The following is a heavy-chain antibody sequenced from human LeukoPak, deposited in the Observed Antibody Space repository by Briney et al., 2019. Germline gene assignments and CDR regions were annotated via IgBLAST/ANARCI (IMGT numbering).Heavy chain of an antibody. Sequence: PGGSLRLSCAASGFTFSSYAMSWVRQAPGKGLEWVSAISGSGGSTYYADSVKGRFTISRDNSKNTVYMQRNSLRAEDTAVYYCAKAIVLLISGNAFDIWGQGTMVTVSS. D-gene: IGHD2/OR15-2a*01. CDR3: AKAIVLLISGNAFDI. V-gene: IGHV3-23*01. CDR1: GFTFSSYA. J-gene: IGHJ3*02. CDR2: ISGSGGST.